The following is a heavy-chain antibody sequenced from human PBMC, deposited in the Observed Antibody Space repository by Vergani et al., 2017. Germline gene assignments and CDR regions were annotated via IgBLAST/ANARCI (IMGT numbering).Heavy chain of an antibody. V-gene: IGHV3-23*01. Sequence: EVQLLESGGGLVQPGGSLRLSCAASGFTFSSYAMSWVRQVPGKGLEWVSGISGSGGNTYYANSVKGRFTISRENSKNTLYLQMNSLRADDTAVYYCAKGVYCSSTSCYEVRGYYYGMGVWGQGTTVTFSS. CDR3: AKGVYCSSTSCYEVRGYYYGMGV. J-gene: IGHJ6*02. CDR2: ISGSGGNT. CDR1: GFTFSSYA. D-gene: IGHD2-2*01.